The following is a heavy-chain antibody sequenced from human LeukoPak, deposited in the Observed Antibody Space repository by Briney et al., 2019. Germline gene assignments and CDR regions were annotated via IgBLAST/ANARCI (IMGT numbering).Heavy chain of an antibody. CDR3: ARLADCSSSSCRSSDY. Sequence: ASVSVSYTASEYTFTNYYIHWVRQAPGQGLEWMGWINSNSGFTNYAQKFQGRVTMTRDTSISTAYIEPSRLRSDDTAVYYCARLADCSSSSCRSSDYWGQGTLVTVSS. CDR1: EYTFTNYY. V-gene: IGHV1-2*02. D-gene: IGHD2-2*01. J-gene: IGHJ4*02. CDR2: INSNSGFT.